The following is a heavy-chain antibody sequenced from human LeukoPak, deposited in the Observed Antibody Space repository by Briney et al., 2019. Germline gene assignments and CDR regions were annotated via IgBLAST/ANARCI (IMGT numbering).Heavy chain of an antibody. J-gene: IGHJ5*02. CDR2: IYYSGST. CDR1: GGSISSSSYY. CDR3: ARGVRSYSEREHNWFDP. V-gene: IGHV4-39*01. D-gene: IGHD1-1*01. Sequence: SETLSLTCTVSGGSISSSSYYWGWIRQPPGKGLEWIGSIYYSGSTYYNPSLKSRVTISVDTSKNQFSLKLSSVTAADTAVYYCARGVRSYSEREHNWFDPWGQGTLVTVSS.